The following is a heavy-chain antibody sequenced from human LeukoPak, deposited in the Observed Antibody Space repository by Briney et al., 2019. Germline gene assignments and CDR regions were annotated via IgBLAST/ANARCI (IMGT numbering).Heavy chain of an antibody. CDR1: VYTFIAYY. J-gene: IGHJ4*02. D-gene: IGHD3-10*01. V-gene: IGHV1-2*02. CDR2: IDPIMGGT. CDR3: ASHGSGSYYSYVV. Sequence: ASVKVSCKHSVYTFIAYYMHWVRQAPRQGLQWMGWIDPIMGGTSYAQKFQGRVTVTRDTSISTVYMELSGLRSDDTADYYCASHGSGSYYSYVVWGQGTLVTVSS.